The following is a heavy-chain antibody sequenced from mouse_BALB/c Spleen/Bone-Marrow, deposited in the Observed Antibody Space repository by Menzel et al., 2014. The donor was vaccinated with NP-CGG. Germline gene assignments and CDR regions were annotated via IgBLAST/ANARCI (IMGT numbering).Heavy chain of an antibody. CDR3: AIAYFGNYNYYFDY. J-gene: IGHJ2*01. Sequence: QVQLQQSGPGLVAPSQSLSITCTVFGFSLTSYGVHWVRHPPGKGLGWLGIIWAGGSTNYNSALMSKLSISKDNSKSQVFSKMNSLQTDDTAMYFCAIAYFGNYNYYFDYWGQGTTLTVSS. CDR1: GFSLTSYG. CDR2: IWAGGST. V-gene: IGHV2-9*02. D-gene: IGHD2-10*01.